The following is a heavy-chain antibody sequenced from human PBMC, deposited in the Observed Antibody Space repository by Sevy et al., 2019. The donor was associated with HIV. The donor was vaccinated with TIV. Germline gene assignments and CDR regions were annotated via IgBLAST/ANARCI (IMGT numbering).Heavy chain of an antibody. J-gene: IGHJ1*01. D-gene: IGHD1-1*01. V-gene: IGHV3-30*04. CDR1: GFTFPLYS. CDR3: ALERLSSDVAEYFQN. Sequence: GGSLRLSCEASGFTFPLYSMQWVRQAPGKGLEWVASISLDGRNQHYADSVKGRFTISRDNSKNSLFLQMNGLRAEDTAVYYCALERLSSDVAEYFQNWGQGTLVTVSS. CDR2: ISLDGRNQ.